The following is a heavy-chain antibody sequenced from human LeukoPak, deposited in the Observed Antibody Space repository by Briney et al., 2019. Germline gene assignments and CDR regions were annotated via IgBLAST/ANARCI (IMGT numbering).Heavy chain of an antibody. D-gene: IGHD3-22*01. CDR2: IYYSGST. J-gene: IGHJ3*02. CDR1: GGSISSYY. Sequence: SETLSLTCTVSGGSISSYYWSWIRQPPGKGLEWIGYIYYSGSTNYNPSLKSRVTISVDTSKNQFSLKLSSVTAADTAVYYCARLAYDSSGYYYVGAFDIWGQGTMVTVSS. CDR3: ARLAYDSSGYYYVGAFDI. V-gene: IGHV4-59*01.